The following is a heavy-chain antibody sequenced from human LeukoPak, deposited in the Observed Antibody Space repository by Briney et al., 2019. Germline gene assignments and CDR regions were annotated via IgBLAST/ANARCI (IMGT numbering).Heavy chain of an antibody. V-gene: IGHV3-21*01. CDR2: ISSSSNHI. Sequence: GGSLRLSCAASGFTFSSYSMNWVRQAPGKGLEWVSSISSSSNHIYYADSVKGRFTISRDNAKNSLYLQMNSLRAEDTAVYYCARDNYFDSSGYYYGWGQGTLVTVSS. D-gene: IGHD3-22*01. J-gene: IGHJ4*02. CDR3: ARDNYFDSSGYYYG. CDR1: GFTFSSYS.